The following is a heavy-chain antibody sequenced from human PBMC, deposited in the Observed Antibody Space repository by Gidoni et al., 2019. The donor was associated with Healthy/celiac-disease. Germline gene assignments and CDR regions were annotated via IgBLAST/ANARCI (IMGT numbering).Heavy chain of an antibody. V-gene: IGHV4-31*03. CDR1: GGSISSGGSY. Sequence: QVQLQESGPGLVKPSQTLSLTCTVSGGSISSGGSYWSWIRQHPGKGLEWIGYIYYSGSAYYNPSLKSRVIISVDTSKNQFSLKLSSVTAADTAVYYCAGRGIVARGDYWGQGTLVTVSS. CDR3: AGRGIVARGDY. J-gene: IGHJ4*02. D-gene: IGHD5-12*01. CDR2: IYYSGSA.